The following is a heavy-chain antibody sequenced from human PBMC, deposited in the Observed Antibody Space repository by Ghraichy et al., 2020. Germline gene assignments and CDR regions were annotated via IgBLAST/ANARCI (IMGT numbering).Heavy chain of an antibody. Sequence: SETLSLTCTVSGGSISSYYWSWIRQPAGKGLEWIGRIYTSGSTNYNPSIKSRVTMSVDTSKNQFSLKLSSVTAADTAVYYCARDDSSSWYRMGDWFDPWGQGTLVTVSS. J-gene: IGHJ5*02. CDR2: IYTSGST. CDR1: GGSISSYY. V-gene: IGHV4-4*07. D-gene: IGHD6-13*01. CDR3: ARDDSSSWYRMGDWFDP.